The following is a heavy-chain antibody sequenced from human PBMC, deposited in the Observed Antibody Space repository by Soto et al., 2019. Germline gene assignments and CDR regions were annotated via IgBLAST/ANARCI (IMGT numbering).Heavy chain of an antibody. J-gene: IGHJ5*02. CDR1: GGTFNRIG. V-gene: IGHV1-69*05. D-gene: IGHD4-17*01. CDR3: ARADYGDDGGILKNWFDP. CDR2: KIPMFGTA. Sequence: QVQLVQSGPEMKKPGSSVKVSCKATGGTFNRIGIYWVRQAPGRGLEWMGGKIPMFGTANYAEKFQGRVTITTDESTGTAYMELTSLTSEDTAVYYCARADYGDDGGILKNWFDPWGQGTLVTVSA.